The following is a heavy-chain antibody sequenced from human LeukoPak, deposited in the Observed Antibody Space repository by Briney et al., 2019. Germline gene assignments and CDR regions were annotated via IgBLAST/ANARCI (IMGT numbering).Heavy chain of an antibody. J-gene: IGHJ4*02. D-gene: IGHD5-18*01. Sequence: GGSLRLSCAASGFTFSSYSMSWVRQAPGKGLEWVSTISGSGGRTYYADSVKGRFTISRDTSKNTVYLQMNSLRPEETAVYYCARDGEYSYGYGFDYWGQGTLVTVSS. CDR2: ISGSGGRT. CDR1: GFTFSSYS. V-gene: IGHV3-23*01. CDR3: ARDGEYSYGYGFDY.